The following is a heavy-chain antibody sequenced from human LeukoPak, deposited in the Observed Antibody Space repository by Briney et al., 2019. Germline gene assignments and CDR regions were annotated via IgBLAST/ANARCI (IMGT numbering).Heavy chain of an antibody. D-gene: IGHD4-23*01. CDR2: IIPIFGTA. J-gene: IGHJ6*03. CDR1: GGTFSSYA. V-gene: IGHV1-69*13. Sequence: SVKVSCKASGGTFSSYAISWVRQAPGQGLEWMGGIIPIFGTANYAQKFQGRVTITADESTSTAYMELSSLRSEDTAVYYCARATTVVTRNFTNYYYYYMDVWGKGTTVTVSS. CDR3: ARATTVVTRNFTNYYYYYMDV.